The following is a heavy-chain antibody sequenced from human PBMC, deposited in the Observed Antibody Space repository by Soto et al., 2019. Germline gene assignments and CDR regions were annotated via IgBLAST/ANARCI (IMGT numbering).Heavy chain of an antibody. V-gene: IGHV4-34*01. D-gene: IGHD1-26*01. CDR2: INHSGST. J-gene: IGHJ4*02. CDR1: GGSFSGYY. Sequence: PSETLSLTCAVYGGSFSGYYCSWIRQPPWKGLEWIGEINHSGSTNYNPSLKSRVTISVDTSKNQLSLKLSPVTAADTAVYYCARWWEDAAKNYFDYWGQGTLVTVSS. CDR3: ARWWEDAAKNYFDY.